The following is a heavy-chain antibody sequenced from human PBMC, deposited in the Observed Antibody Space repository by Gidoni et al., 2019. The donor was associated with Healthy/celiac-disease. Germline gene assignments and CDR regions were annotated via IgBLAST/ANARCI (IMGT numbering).Heavy chain of an antibody. Sequence: QVQLQQWGAGLLKPSETLSLTCAVYGGSFSGYYWSWIRQPPGKGLEWIGEINHSGRTNYNPSLKSRVTISVDTSKNQFSLKLSSVTAADTAVYYCARTPRGSRDYWGQGTLVTVSS. V-gene: IGHV4-34*01. CDR2: INHSGRT. CDR3: ARTPRGSRDY. CDR1: GGSFSGYY. J-gene: IGHJ4*02.